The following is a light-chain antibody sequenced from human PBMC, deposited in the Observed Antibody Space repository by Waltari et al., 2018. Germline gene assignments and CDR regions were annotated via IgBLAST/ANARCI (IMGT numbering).Light chain of an antibody. Sequence: QSALTQPASVSGSPGQSITISCTGTSSDVGTYNLVSRYQQHPGKAPKHMVYEVRKRPFGVSIRVSGSKSGNTASLTISGIQDEDEADYYCCSYAGGSTFYVFGTETKVTVL. CDR3: CSYAGGSTFYV. CDR1: SSDVGTYNL. CDR2: EVR. V-gene: IGLV2-23*02. J-gene: IGLJ1*01.